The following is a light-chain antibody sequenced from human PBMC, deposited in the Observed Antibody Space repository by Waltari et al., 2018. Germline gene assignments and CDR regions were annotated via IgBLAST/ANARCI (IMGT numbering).Light chain of an antibody. CDR3: QQDNKWPRT. V-gene: IGKV3-15*01. J-gene: IGKJ1*01. Sequence: EIIMTQSPATLSVSPGERATLSCRASQSVSSNLAWYQQKFGQAPRLLMYGASTRATGIPARFSGSGSGTECSLTISSLQSEDVAVYYWQQDNKWPRTFGQGTKVEIK. CDR2: GAS. CDR1: QSVSSN.